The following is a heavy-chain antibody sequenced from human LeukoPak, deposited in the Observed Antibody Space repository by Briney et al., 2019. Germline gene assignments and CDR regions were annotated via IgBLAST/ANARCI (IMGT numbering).Heavy chain of an antibody. CDR2: INHSGST. CDR1: GGSISSSSYY. Sequence: PSETLSLTCTVSGGSISSSSYYWSWIRQPPGKGLEWIGEINHSGSTNYNPSLKSRVTISVDTSKNQFSLKLSSVTAADTAVYYCAKPQRGYSYGYYYWGQGTLVTVSS. D-gene: IGHD5-18*01. J-gene: IGHJ4*02. V-gene: IGHV4-39*07. CDR3: AKPQRGYSYGYYY.